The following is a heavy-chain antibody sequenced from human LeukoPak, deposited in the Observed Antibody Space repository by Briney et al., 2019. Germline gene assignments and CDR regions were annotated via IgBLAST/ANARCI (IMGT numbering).Heavy chain of an antibody. V-gene: IGHV3-7*01. CDR1: RFTFSSYW. D-gene: IGHD6-19*01. Sequence: GGSLRLSCAASRFTFSSYWMSWFRQAPGKGLEWVANIKQDGSEKYYVESVKGRFTISRDNAKKLMYLQMNSLRVEDTAVYYCASSIGVAAWFDPWGQGTLVTVSS. CDR2: IKQDGSEK. CDR3: ASSIGVAAWFDP. J-gene: IGHJ5*02.